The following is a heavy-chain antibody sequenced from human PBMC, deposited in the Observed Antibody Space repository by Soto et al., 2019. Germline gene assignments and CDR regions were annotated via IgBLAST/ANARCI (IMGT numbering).Heavy chain of an antibody. Sequence: SETLSLTCAVSGYSISSGYYWGWIRQPPGKGLEWIGSIYHSGSTYYNPSLKSRVTISVDTSKNQFSLKLSSVTAADTAVYYCASTPYYYDSSGYSYDYWGQGTLVTVSS. CDR1: GYSISSGYY. CDR3: ASTPYYYDSSGYSYDY. D-gene: IGHD3-22*01. V-gene: IGHV4-38-2*01. J-gene: IGHJ4*02. CDR2: IYHSGST.